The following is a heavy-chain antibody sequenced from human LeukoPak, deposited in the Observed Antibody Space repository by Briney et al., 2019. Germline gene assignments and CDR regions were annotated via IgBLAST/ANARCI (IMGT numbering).Heavy chain of an antibody. CDR1: GFTFSSYG. V-gene: IGHV3-33*01. CDR3: ARSLTGYNLYYFDY. D-gene: IGHD3-9*01. Sequence: PGGPLRLSCAASGFTFSSYGMHWVRQAPGKGLEWVAVIWYDGSYQYYADSVKGRFTISRDNSKNTLYLQVNSLRAEDTAVYYCARSLTGYNLYYFDYWGQGTLVTVSS. CDR2: IWYDGSYQ. J-gene: IGHJ4*02.